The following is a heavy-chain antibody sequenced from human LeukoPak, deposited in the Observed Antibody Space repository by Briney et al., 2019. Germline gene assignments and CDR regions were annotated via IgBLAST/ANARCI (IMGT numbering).Heavy chain of an antibody. V-gene: IGHV3-9*01. J-gene: IGHJ4*02. CDR3: ARSYSSGFDC. CDR2: ISWNSDSK. CDR1: GFIFDDYS. D-gene: IGHD6-19*01. Sequence: PGGSLRLSCAASGFIFDDYSMHWVRQAPEKGLEWVSGISWNSDSKDYADSVKGRFTISRDNAKNSLYLQMNSLRAEDTALYYCARSYSSGFDCWGQGTLVTVSS.